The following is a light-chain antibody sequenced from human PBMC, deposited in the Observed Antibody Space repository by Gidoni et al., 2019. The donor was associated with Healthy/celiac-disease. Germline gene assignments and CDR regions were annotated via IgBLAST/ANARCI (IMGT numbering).Light chain of an antibody. V-gene: IGKV1-5*03. J-gene: IGKJ1*01. CDR3: QQYNSYLWT. Sequence: DIQMTQSPSTLSASVGDRVTITCRASQSISNCLAWYQQKPGKAPKPLIYKASSLESGVPSRFSGSGSGTEFTLTISSLQPDDFATYYCQQYNSYLWTFGQGTKVEIK. CDR2: KAS. CDR1: QSISNC.